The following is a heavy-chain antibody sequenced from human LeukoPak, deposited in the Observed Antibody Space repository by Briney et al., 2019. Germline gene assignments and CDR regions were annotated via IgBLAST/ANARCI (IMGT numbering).Heavy chain of an antibody. Sequence: ASVKVSCKASGYTFTSYDINWVRQATGQGLEWMGWINPNSGGINYAQTFQDRVTMTRDKSINVAYMELSRLRSDDTAVYYCARVPLTTDYYYYMDVWGKGTTVTVSS. V-gene: IGHV1-2*02. J-gene: IGHJ6*03. D-gene: IGHD4-11*01. CDR2: INPNSGGI. CDR1: GYTFTSYD. CDR3: ARVPLTTDYYYYMDV.